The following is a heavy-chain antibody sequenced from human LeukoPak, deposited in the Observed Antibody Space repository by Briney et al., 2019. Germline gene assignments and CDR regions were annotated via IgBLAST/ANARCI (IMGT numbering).Heavy chain of an antibody. D-gene: IGHD5-24*01. Sequence: PSETLSLTCTVSGGSINSYYWSWIRQPPGKGLGWIGYIYYSGSTNYSPSLKSRVTISVDTSKNQFSLKMSSVTAADTAVYYCARARDGHINNWFDPWGQGTLVTVSS. CDR3: ARARDGHINNWFDP. CDR1: GGSINSYY. CDR2: IYYSGST. J-gene: IGHJ5*02. V-gene: IGHV4-59*01.